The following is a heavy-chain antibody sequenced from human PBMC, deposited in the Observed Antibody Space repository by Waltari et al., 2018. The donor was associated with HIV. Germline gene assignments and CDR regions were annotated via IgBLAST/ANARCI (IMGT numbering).Heavy chain of an antibody. CDR3: ARASPQWLD. CDR2: ITTDGSYT. D-gene: IGHD6-19*01. V-gene: IGHV3-74*01. J-gene: IGHJ4*02. CDR1: GFSFSTYW. Sequence: EVHLVESGGGLVQPGGSLRLSCAASGFSFSTYWMHWVRQAPGKGLVWVSRITTDGSYTDYADSVKGRFTISRDNAKNTLYLQINSLRAEDTAVYYCARASPQWLDWGQGTLVTVSS.